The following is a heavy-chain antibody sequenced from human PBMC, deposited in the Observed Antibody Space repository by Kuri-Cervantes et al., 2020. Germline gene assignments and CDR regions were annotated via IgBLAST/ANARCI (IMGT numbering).Heavy chain of an antibody. CDR1: GGSISSSNW. V-gene: IGHV4-4*02. D-gene: IGHD3-16*02. CDR3: ARGRNRYYDYIWGSYRYVAFDI. CDR2: IYHSGNT. Sequence: SETLSLTCAVSGGSISSSNWWSWVRQPPGKGLEWIGEIYHSGNTNYNPSLKSRVTISVDTSKNQFSLKLRSVTAADTAVYYCARGRNRYYDYIWGSYRYVAFDIWGQGTMVTVSS. J-gene: IGHJ3*02.